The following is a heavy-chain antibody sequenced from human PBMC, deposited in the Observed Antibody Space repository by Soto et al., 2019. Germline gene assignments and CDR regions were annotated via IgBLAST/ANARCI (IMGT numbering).Heavy chain of an antibody. J-gene: IGHJ4*02. CDR3: AKGWFGELSPLFDY. CDR2: ISYDGSNK. CDR1: GFTFSSYG. Sequence: RGSLRLSCAASGFTFSSYGMHWVRQAPGKGLEWVAVISYDGSNKYYADSVKGRFTISRDNSKNTLYLQMNSLRAEDTAVYYCAKGWFGELSPLFDYWGQGTLVTVSS. D-gene: IGHD3-10*01. V-gene: IGHV3-30*18.